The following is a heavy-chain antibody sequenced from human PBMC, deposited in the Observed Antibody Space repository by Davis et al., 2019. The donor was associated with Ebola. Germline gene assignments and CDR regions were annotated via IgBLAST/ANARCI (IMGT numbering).Heavy chain of an antibody. CDR2: IYYSGST. CDR1: GGSISSYY. J-gene: IGHJ6*02. CDR3: ARWGSSWSHYYYYYGMDV. V-gene: IGHV4-59*01. D-gene: IGHD6-13*01. Sequence: PSETLSLTCTVSGGSISSYYWSWIRQPPGPVLEWIGYIYYSGSTNYNPSLKSRVTISVDTSKNQFSLKLSSVTAADTAVYYCARWGSSWSHYYYYYGMDVWGQGTTVTVSS.